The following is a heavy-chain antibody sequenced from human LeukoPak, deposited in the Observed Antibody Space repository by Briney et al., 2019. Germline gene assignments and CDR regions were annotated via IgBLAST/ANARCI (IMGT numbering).Heavy chain of an antibody. J-gene: IGHJ5*02. D-gene: IGHD3-22*01. CDR1: GGSISSGSYY. Sequence: SETLSLTCTVSGGSISSGSYYWSWIRQPAGKGLEWIGRIYTSGSTNYNPSLKSRVTISVDTSKNQFSLKLSSVTAADTAVYYCATTINYYDSSGHYYNWFDPWGQGTLVTVSS. CDR3: ATTINYYDSSGHYYNWFDP. V-gene: IGHV4-61*02. CDR2: IYTSGST.